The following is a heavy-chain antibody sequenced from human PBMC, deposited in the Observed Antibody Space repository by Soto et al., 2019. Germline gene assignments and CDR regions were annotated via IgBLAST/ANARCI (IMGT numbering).Heavy chain of an antibody. CDR2: ISSTSSTI. CDR1: GFTFSSYS. Sequence: PGGSLRLSCAASGFTFSSYSMNWVRQAPGKGLEWVSYISSTSSTIYYADSVKGRFTISRDNAKNSLFLRMNSLRDEDTAVYYCARDLFSGYSYGYCIHYWGQGTLVTVSS. J-gene: IGHJ4*02. CDR3: ARDLFSGYSYGYCIHY. D-gene: IGHD5-18*01. V-gene: IGHV3-48*02.